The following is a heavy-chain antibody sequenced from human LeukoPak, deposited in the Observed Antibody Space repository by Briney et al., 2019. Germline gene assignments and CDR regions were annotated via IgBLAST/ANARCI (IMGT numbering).Heavy chain of an antibody. CDR3: ARDKRRDGYNLSY. Sequence: SVKVSCKASGGTFSSYAISWVRQAPGQGLEWMGRVIPIFGTANYAQKFQGRVTITTDESTSTAYMELSSLRSEDTAVYYCARDKRRDGYNLSYWGQGTLVTVSS. CDR1: GGTFSSYA. V-gene: IGHV1-69*05. D-gene: IGHD5-24*01. CDR2: VIPIFGTA. J-gene: IGHJ4*02.